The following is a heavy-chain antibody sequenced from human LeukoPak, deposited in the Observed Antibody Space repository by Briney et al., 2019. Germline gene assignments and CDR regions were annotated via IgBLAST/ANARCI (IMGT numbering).Heavy chain of an antibody. CDR2: ISGSGGST. CDR1: GFTFSSYA. V-gene: IGHV3-23*01. CDR3: AKGRDIVVVPAWDY. D-gene: IGHD2-2*01. Sequence: PGGSLRLSCAASGFTFSSYAMSWVRQAPGKGLEWVSAISGSGGSTYYADSVKGRFTISRDNSKNTLYLQMNSLRAEDTAVYYCAKGRDIVVVPAWDYWGQGTLVTVSP. J-gene: IGHJ4*02.